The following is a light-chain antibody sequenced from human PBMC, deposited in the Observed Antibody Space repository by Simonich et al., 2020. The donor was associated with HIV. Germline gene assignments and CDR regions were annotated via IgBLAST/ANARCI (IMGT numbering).Light chain of an antibody. CDR1: QSVLYNSNNKNY. CDR3: QQYNNWPPLT. V-gene: IGKV4-1*01. J-gene: IGKJ4*01. Sequence: DIVMTQSPDSLAVSLGERATINCKSSQSVLYNSNNKNYLVWYQQKPGQPPKLLIYWASTRESGVPDRFSGSGSGTDFTLTISSLQAEDVAVYYCQQYNNWPPLTFGGGTKVEMK. CDR2: WAS.